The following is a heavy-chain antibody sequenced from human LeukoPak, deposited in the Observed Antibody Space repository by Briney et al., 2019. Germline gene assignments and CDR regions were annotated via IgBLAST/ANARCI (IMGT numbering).Heavy chain of an antibody. CDR2: ISGSGSTI. J-gene: IGHJ6*02. D-gene: IGHD5-24*01. V-gene: IGHV3-48*03. CDR3: ARGDGGYYYGMDV. CDR1: GFTFSSYA. Sequence: GGSLRLSCAASGFTFSSYAMHWVRQAPGKGLEWVSYISGSGSTIYYADSVKGRFTISRDNAKNSLYLQMNSLRAEDTAVYYCARGDGGYYYGMDVWGRGTTVTVSS.